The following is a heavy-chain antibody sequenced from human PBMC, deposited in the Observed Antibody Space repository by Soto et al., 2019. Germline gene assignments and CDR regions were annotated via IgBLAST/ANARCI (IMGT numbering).Heavy chain of an antibody. D-gene: IGHD7-27*01. CDR1: GFTFSSYA. Sequence: GGSLRLSCAASGFTFSSYAMSWVRQAPGKGLEWVSAISGSGGSTYYADSVKGRFTISRDNSKNTLYLQMNSLRAEDTAVYYCAKDRSGNWAYYYYYKDVWGKGTTVTVSS. V-gene: IGHV3-23*01. CDR3: AKDRSGNWAYYYYYKDV. J-gene: IGHJ6*03. CDR2: ISGSGGST.